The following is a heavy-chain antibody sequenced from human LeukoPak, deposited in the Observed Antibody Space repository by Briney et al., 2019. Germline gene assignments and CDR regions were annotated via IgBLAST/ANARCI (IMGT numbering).Heavy chain of an antibody. J-gene: IGHJ4*02. CDR1: GGSISSSSYY. CDR3: ARRGRLWWQLGFY. D-gene: IGHD4-23*01. V-gene: IGHV4-39*01. CDR2: LYYNGST. Sequence: PETLSLTCTVSGGSISSSSYYWGWIRQPPGKGLEWIGSLYYNGSTYYNPSLKSRVTISVDTSKEQFSLKLSSVTAADTAVYYCARRGRLWWQLGFYWGQGTLVTVSS.